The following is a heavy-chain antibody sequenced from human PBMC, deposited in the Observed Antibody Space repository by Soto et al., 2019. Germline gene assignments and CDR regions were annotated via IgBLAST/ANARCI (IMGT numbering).Heavy chain of an antibody. J-gene: IGHJ4*02. CDR2: IIPIFGTA. V-gene: IGHV1-69*12. CDR3: AKGDYDFWSGYYLY. CDR1: GGTFSSYA. D-gene: IGHD3-3*01. Sequence: QVQLVQSGAEVKKPGSSVKVSCKASGGTFSSYAICWVRQARGQGLEWMGGIIPIFGTANYAQKFQGRVTITAGESTSTAYMELSSLRSEVTAVYYCAKGDYDFWSGYYLYWGQGTLVTVSS.